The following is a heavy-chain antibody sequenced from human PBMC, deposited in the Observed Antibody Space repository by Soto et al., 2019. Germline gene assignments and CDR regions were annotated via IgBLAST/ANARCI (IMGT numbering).Heavy chain of an antibody. D-gene: IGHD2-15*01. V-gene: IGHV3-13*05. Sequence: EVQLVESGGGVVQPGESLGLSCAASGFTFSAYDMHWVRQTTGKGLEWVSAIGAADDPYYLGSVKGRFTISRENAKNSLYLQMNSLRAEDTAVYYCARAYSGRLPRRADYYFAMDVWGQGTTVTVSS. J-gene: IGHJ6*02. CDR1: GFTFSAYD. CDR3: ARAYSGRLPRRADYYFAMDV. CDR2: IGAADDP.